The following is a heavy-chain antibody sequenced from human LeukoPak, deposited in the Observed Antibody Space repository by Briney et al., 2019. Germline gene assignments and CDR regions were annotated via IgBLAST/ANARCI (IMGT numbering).Heavy chain of an antibody. CDR2: IYYSGST. Sequence: SENLSLTCTVSGGSISSGGYYWSWIRQHPGKGLEWIGYIYYSGSTYYNPSLKSRVTISVDTSKNQFSLKLSSVTAADTAVYYCARMTTVRSLHYWGQGTLVTVSS. CDR1: GGSISSGGYY. CDR3: ARMTTVRSLHY. J-gene: IGHJ4*02. V-gene: IGHV4-31*03. D-gene: IGHD4-17*01.